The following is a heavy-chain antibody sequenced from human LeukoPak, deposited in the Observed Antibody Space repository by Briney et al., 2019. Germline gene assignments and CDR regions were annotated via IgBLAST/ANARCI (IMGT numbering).Heavy chain of an antibody. Sequence: SETLSHTCTVSGGPISSYYWSWIRQPAPKGLDWIGRIYTSGSTHYNPSLSSRVTMSVGTSKKQLALQVRSVTAARTPGYFFARYDFSSGYYIAWGQGTLVTVSS. CDR3: ARYDFSSGYYIA. J-gene: IGHJ4*02. CDR1: GGPISSYY. CDR2: IYTSGST. D-gene: IGHD3-3*01. V-gene: IGHV4-4*07.